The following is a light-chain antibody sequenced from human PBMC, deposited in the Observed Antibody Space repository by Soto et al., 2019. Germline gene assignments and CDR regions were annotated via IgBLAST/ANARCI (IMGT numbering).Light chain of an antibody. J-gene: IGLJ2*01. CDR3: TSYTTGDTLA. Sequence: QSVLTQPASVSGSPGQSITISCTGTTNDVGAYDYVSWYQHHPGKAPRLVIXXXXXXXXXXXXXXSGSKSGNTASLTISGXXXXXXXXYYCTSYTTGDTLAFGGGTKLTVL. CDR2: XXX. V-gene: IGLV2-14*01. CDR1: TNDVGAYDY.